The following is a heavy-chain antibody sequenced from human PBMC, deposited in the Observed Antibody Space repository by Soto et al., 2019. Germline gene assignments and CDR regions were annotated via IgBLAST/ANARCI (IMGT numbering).Heavy chain of an antibody. D-gene: IGHD5-18*01. CDR3: ATFFGYTYGLPSPLNY. J-gene: IGHJ4*02. V-gene: IGHV1-2*02. CDR1: GYTFAAYY. CDR2: INPNSGGT. Sequence: ASVKVSCKASGYTFAAYYMHWVRQAPGQGLEWMGWINPNSGGTSFAQKFQGRVTMTRDTSISTAYMELSGLRSDDTAVYYCATFFGYTYGLPSPLNYWGQGTLVTVSS.